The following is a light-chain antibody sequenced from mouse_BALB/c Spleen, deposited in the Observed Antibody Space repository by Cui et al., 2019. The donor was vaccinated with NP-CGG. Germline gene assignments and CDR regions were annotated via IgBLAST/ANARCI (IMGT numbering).Light chain of an antibody. CDR1: TGNVTTSNY. Sequence: QAVVTQESAFTTSPGETVTLTCRSSTGNVTTSNYANWVQEKPNHLFTGLIGDTNNRVPGVPARFSDSLIGDKAALTITGAQTEDEAIYFCALWYSNHWVFGGGTKLTVL. J-gene: IGLJ1*01. V-gene: IGLV1*01. CDR2: DTN. CDR3: ALWYSNHWV.